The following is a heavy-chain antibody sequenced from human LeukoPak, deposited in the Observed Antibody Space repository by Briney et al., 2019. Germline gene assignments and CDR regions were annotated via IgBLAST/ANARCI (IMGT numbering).Heavy chain of an antibody. D-gene: IGHD1-26*01. CDR1: GGSISSYYW. CDR2: IDWDDDK. CDR3: ARMRRSTSMWFHDF. Sequence: TLSLTCTVSGGSISSYYWSWIRQPPGKALERLARIDWDDDKCYSTSLKTRLTISKDTSKNQVVLTMTNVDPVDTATYYCARMRRSTSMWFHDFWGQGILVTVSS. V-gene: IGHV2-70*11. J-gene: IGHJ4*02.